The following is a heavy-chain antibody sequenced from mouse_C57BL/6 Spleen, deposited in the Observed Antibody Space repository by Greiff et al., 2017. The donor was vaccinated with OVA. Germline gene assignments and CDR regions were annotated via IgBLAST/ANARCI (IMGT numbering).Heavy chain of an antibody. CDR2: ISSGSSTI. J-gene: IGHJ4*01. CDR1: GFTFSDYG. Sequence: EVHLVESGGGLVKPGGSLKLSCAASGFTFSDYGMHWVRQAPEKGLEWVAYISSGSSTIYYADTVKGRFTISRDNAKNTLFLQMTSLRSEDTAMYYCARWGYYAMDYWGQGTSVTVSS. V-gene: IGHV5-17*01. CDR3: ARWGYYAMDY.